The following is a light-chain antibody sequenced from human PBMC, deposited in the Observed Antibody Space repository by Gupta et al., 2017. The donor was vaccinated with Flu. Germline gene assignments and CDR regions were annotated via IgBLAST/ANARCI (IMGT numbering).Light chain of an antibody. J-gene: IGLJ3*02. V-gene: IGLV1-40*01. Sequence: QSVLTQPPSVSGAPGQRLTISCTGSSSNFGAGYDVHWYQQLPGTAPKLLIYGNNNRPSGVPDRFSGSKSGTSASLAITGLQAEDEAYYYCQSYDNSRSGSVFGGGTKLTVL. CDR2: GNN. CDR3: QSYDNSRSGSV. CDR1: SSNFGAGYD.